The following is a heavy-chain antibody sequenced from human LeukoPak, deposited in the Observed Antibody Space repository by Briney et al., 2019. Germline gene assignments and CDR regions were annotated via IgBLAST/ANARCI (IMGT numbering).Heavy chain of an antibody. V-gene: IGHV3-53*03. D-gene: IGHD2-15*01. Sequence: GGSLRLSCAASGFTVSSNYMNWVRQAPGKGLEWVSVIYSGGSTYYADSVKGRFTISRENAKNSLYLQMNSLRAGDTAVYYCARLNAYCSGGSCYRAFDIWGQGTMVTVSS. CDR2: IYSGGST. CDR3: ARLNAYCSGGSCYRAFDI. CDR1: GFTVSSNY. J-gene: IGHJ3*02.